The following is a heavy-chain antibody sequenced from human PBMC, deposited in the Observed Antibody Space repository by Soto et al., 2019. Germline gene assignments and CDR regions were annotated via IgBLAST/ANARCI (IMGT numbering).Heavy chain of an antibody. CDR2: ISYDGSNK. CDR1: GFTFSSYA. CDR3: ASLLQWLAYRVDYYGMDV. D-gene: IGHD6-19*01. V-gene: IGHV3-30*14. J-gene: IGHJ6*02. Sequence: QVQLVESGGGVVKPGRSLRLSCAASGFTFSSYAMHWVRQAPGKGLEWVAVISYDGSNKYYADSVKGRFTISRDNSKNTLYLQMNSLRAEDTAVYYCASLLQWLAYRVDYYGMDVWGQGTTVTVSS.